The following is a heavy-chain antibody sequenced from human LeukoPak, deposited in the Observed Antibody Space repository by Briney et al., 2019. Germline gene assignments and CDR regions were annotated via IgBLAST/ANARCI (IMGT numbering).Heavy chain of an antibody. CDR3: AAAYCSSTACSPLAY. D-gene: IGHD2-2*01. Sequence: GGSLRLSCAASGFTLTNYAMHWVRQAPGKGLEWVAVISFDSSNKYYADSVKGRFTISRDNSQNTLYLETNSLRVEDTAMFHCAAAYCSSTACSPLAYWGQGILVTVSS. CDR1: GFTLTNYA. V-gene: IGHV3-30*03. CDR2: ISFDSSNK. J-gene: IGHJ4*02.